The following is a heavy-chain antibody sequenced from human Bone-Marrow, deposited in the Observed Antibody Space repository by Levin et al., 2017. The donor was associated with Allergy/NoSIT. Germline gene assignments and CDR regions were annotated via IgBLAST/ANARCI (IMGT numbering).Heavy chain of an antibody. J-gene: IGHJ4*02. Sequence: GGSLRLSCAASGFTFSSYWMSWVRQAPGKGLEWVANIKQDGSEKYYVDSVKGRFTISRDNAKNSLYLQMNSLRAEDTAVYYCARDYWMPVRWFREPREVPFDYWGQGTLVTVSS. CDR2: IKQDGSEK. CDR3: ARDYWMPVRWFREPREVPFDY. V-gene: IGHV3-7*01. CDR1: GFTFSSYW. D-gene: IGHD3-10*01.